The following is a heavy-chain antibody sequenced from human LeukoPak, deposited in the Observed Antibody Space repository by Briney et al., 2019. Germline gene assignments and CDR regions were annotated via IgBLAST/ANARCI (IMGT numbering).Heavy chain of an antibody. D-gene: IGHD3-22*01. CDR1: GGSISSGGYY. V-gene: IGHV4-31*03. Sequence: SETLSLTCTVSGGSISSGGYYWSWIRQHPGKGLEWIGYIYYSGSTYYNPSLKSRVTISVDTSKNQFSLKLSSVTAADTAVYYCAREVVSLYYYYGMDVWGQGTTVTVSS. CDR2: IYYSGST. J-gene: IGHJ6*02. CDR3: AREVVSLYYYYGMDV.